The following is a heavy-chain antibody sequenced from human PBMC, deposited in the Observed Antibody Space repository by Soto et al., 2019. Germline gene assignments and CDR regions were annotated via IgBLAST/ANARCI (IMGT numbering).Heavy chain of an antibody. CDR1: GFTFSSYV. CDR2: ISYDGSNK. V-gene: IGHV3-30*18. Sequence: QVQLVESGGGVVQPGRSLRLSCAASGFTFSSYVMHWVRQAPGKGLEWVAVISYDGSNKYYADSVKGRFTISRDNSKHTLFLQMNSLRPEDTAVYYCAKDLEGYCSSTSCYTYFGLDVWGQGTTVTVPS. J-gene: IGHJ6*02. D-gene: IGHD2-2*01. CDR3: AKDLEGYCSSTSCYTYFGLDV.